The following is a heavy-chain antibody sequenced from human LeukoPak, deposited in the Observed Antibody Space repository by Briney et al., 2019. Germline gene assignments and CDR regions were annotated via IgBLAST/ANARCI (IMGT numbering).Heavy chain of an antibody. CDR2: ISSSSSYI. V-gene: IGHV3-21*01. CDR1: GFTFSSYS. D-gene: IGHD4-17*01. Sequence: GGSLRLSCAASGFTFSSYSMNWVRQAPGKGLEWVSSISSSSSYIYYADSVKGRFTISRDNAKNSLYLQMNSLRAEDTAVYYCARVEAARGDRYGDLAYWGQGTLVTVSS. CDR3: ARVEAARGDRYGDLAY. J-gene: IGHJ4*02.